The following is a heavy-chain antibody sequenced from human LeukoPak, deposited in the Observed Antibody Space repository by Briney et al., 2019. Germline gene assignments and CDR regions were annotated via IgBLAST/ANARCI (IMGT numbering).Heavy chain of an antibody. V-gene: IGHV4-59*08. J-gene: IGHJ4*02. CDR3: ARHTALTTYGQ. CDR2: IYFSGNT. D-gene: IGHD4-17*01. CDR1: GGSIGTYY. Sequence: PSETLSLTCTVSGGSIGTYYWSWTRQPLGKGLEWIGYIYFSGNTYYNPSLKSRVTISIDTSKNQFSLKLSSVTAADTAFYYCARHTALTTYGQWGQGTLVTVSP.